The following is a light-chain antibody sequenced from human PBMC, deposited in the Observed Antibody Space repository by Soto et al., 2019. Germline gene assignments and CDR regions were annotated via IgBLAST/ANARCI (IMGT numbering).Light chain of an antibody. V-gene: IGKV3-15*01. J-gene: IGKJ1*01. CDR1: QSVGTN. CDR3: QQYNNWPQT. CDR2: GVS. Sequence: ERVMTQSTVTLSVSPGESVTLSCRASQSVGTNLARYQQKPGQAPSLLIYGVSTRATGIPTRFSGSGSGRQFTLTISSLQSEDFAVYYCQQYNNWPQTFGQGTKVDI.